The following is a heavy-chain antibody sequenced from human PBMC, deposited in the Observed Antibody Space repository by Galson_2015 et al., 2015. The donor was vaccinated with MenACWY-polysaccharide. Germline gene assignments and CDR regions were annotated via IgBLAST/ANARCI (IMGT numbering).Heavy chain of an antibody. J-gene: IGHJ4*02. CDR2: IKQDGSVK. CDR3: ARPRGYY. D-gene: IGHD7-27*01. Sequence: SLRLSCAASGFTFSDYWMTWVRQSPGKGLEWVANIKQDGSVKNYVDSVKGRFTISRDNAKNSLYLQMDSLRAEDTAVYYCARPRGYYWGQGILVTVSS. V-gene: IGHV3-7*01. CDR1: GFTFSDYW.